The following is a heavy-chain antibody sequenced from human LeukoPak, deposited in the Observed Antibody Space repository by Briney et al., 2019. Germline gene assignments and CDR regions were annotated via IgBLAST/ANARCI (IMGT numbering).Heavy chain of an antibody. D-gene: IGHD3-10*01. Sequence: GGSLRLSCVASGFIFNSYAMTWVRQAPGKGLEWVSSISCSDDSTHYADSVKGRFTISRDNSKSTLYLQMSSLRAEDTAIYYCAKTFSCGSGYFYSTFDYWGQGTLVTVSS. CDR3: AKTFSCGSGYFYSTFDY. J-gene: IGHJ4*02. CDR1: GFIFNSYA. CDR2: ISCSDDST. V-gene: IGHV3-23*01.